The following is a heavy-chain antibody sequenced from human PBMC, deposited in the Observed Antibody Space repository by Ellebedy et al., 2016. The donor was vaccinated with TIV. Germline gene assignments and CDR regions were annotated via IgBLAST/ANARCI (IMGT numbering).Heavy chain of an antibody. CDR2: IKQDGSRK. D-gene: IGHD3-10*02. CDR3: ARDQRRMFGD. CDR1: GFNFTAFW. Sequence: GESLKISCAASGFNFTAFWMSWVRQAPGKGLEWVANIKQDGSRKNYVDSVMGRLTISRDNAKNSLYLQMNTLRVEDTAVYYCARDQRRMFGDWGQGTLVTVSS. V-gene: IGHV3-7*03. J-gene: IGHJ4*02.